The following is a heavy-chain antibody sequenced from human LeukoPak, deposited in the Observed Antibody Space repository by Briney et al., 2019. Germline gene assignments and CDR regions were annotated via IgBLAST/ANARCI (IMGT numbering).Heavy chain of an antibody. Sequence: GGSWRPSCPPPGSTSITSWMGGFRQPPGRGRGWVGRIKSKTDGGTTDYAAPVKDRFTISRDDSKTTLYLQMNSLKTEDTAVYYCTTAVYSSGLDYWGQGTLVTVSS. CDR2: IKSKTDGGTT. V-gene: IGHV3-15*01. CDR1: GSTSITSW. J-gene: IGHJ4*02. CDR3: TTAVYSSGLDY. D-gene: IGHD6-19*01.